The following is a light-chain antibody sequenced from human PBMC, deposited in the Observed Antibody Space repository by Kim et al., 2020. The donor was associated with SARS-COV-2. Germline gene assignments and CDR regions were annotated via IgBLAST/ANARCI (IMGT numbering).Light chain of an antibody. V-gene: IGKV1-39*01. Sequence: DIQMTQSPPSLSASIGDRVTITCRASQSINNYLNWYQQKPGKAPKLLIYAASSLQSGVPARFSGSTSGTDFTLTISSLQPEDFATYYSQQSASFPLTFGGGTKVDIK. J-gene: IGKJ4*01. CDR3: QQSASFPLT. CDR1: QSINNY. CDR2: AAS.